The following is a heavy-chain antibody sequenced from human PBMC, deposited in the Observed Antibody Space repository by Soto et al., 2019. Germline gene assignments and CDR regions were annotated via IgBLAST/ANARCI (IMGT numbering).Heavy chain of an antibody. CDR2: IIPIFGTA. Sequence: SVKVSCKASGGTFSSYAISWVRQAPGQGLEWMGGIIPIFGTANYAQKFQGRVTITADESTSTAYMELSSLRSEDTAVYYCARSPRITIFGVVSPPTCYYGMDVWGQGTTVTVSS. J-gene: IGHJ6*02. D-gene: IGHD3-3*01. V-gene: IGHV1-69*13. CDR1: GGTFSSYA. CDR3: ARSPRITIFGVVSPPTCYYGMDV.